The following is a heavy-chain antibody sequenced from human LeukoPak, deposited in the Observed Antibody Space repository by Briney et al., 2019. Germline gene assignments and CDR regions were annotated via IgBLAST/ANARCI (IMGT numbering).Heavy chain of an antibody. CDR2: IYYSGST. D-gene: IGHD1-26*01. Sequence: SETLSLTCTVSGGSISSYYWSWIRQPPGKGLEWIGYIYYSGSTNYNPSLMSRVTISVDTSKNQFSLKLSSVSAADTAVYYCARQGGDWFDPWGQGTLVTVSS. CDR3: ARQGGDWFDP. J-gene: IGHJ5*02. V-gene: IGHV4-59*08. CDR1: GGSISSYY.